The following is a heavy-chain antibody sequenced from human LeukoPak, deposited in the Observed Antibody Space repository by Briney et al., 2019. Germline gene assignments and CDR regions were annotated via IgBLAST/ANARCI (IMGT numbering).Heavy chain of an antibody. D-gene: IGHD3-16*01. Sequence: GGSLRLSCAASGFTFKSYWMSWVRQAPGKGLEWVANIKQDESEKYYVDSVKGRFTISSDNANNSLYLQMNSLRAEDTAVYYCARDQGEEFDFWGQGTLVTVSS. CDR2: IKQDESEK. CDR1: GFTFKSYW. CDR3: ARDQGEEFDF. V-gene: IGHV3-7*01. J-gene: IGHJ4*02.